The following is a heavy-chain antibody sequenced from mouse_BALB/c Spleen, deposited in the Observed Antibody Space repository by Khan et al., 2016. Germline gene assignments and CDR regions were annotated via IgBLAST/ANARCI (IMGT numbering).Heavy chain of an antibody. CDR1: GYTFTNSG. CDR3: ARGAMVTTGWYFDV. J-gene: IGHJ1*01. Sequence: QIQLVQSGPELKKPGETVKISCKASGYTFTNSGMNRVKQAPGKGLKWVGWINTYTGEPTYADDFKGRFAFSLETSASTAYLQINNLKNEDMTTXYGARGAMVTTGWYFDVWGAGTTVTVSS. V-gene: IGHV9-1*02. CDR2: INTYTGEP. D-gene: IGHD2-2*01.